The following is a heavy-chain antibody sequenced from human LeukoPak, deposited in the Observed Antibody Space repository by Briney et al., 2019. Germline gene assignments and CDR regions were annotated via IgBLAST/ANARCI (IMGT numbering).Heavy chain of an antibody. CDR2: INPSGGST. D-gene: IGHD4-23*01. CDR3: ARGLGVNGGKPPI. V-gene: IGHV1-46*01. Sequence: ASVKVSCKASGYTFTRYDMHWVRQAPGQGLEWMVIINPSGGSTSYAQKFQGRVTMTRDTSTSTVYMELSSLRSEDTAVYYCARGLGVNGGKPPILGQGTMVTVSS. J-gene: IGHJ3*02. CDR1: GYTFTRYD.